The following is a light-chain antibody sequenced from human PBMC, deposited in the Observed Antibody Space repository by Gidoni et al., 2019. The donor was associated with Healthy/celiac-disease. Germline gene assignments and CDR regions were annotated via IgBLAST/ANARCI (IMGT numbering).Light chain of an antibody. CDR2: AAS. V-gene: IGKV1-9*01. CDR3: QHLNSYPRT. CDR1: QGISSF. Sequence: DIQLTQSPSFLSASVGDRVTLTCRASQGISSFLAWYQQKPGKAPKLLIYAASTLQGGVPSRFSGSGSGTEFTLTISSLQPEDFASYYCQHLNSYPRTFGQGTKVEI. J-gene: IGKJ1*01.